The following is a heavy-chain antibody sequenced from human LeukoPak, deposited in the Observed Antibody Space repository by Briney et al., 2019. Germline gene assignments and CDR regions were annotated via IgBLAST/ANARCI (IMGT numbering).Heavy chain of an antibody. D-gene: IGHD3-10*01. J-gene: IGHJ4*02. Sequence: GGSLRLSCAASGFTFSGYEMNWVRQAPGKGLEWVSAISGRGTTYYADSLKGRFTVSRDNSKNTLYLQMNSLRAEDTAVYYCAKDPMVRGSTYDYWGQGTLVTVSS. CDR3: AKDPMVRGSTYDY. CDR1: GFTFSGYE. V-gene: IGHV3-23*01. CDR2: ISGRGTT.